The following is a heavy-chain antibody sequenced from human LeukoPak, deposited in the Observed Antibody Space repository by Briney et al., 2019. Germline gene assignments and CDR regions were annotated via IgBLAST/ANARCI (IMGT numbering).Heavy chain of an antibody. V-gene: IGHV3-15*01. J-gene: IGHJ4*02. Sequence: GGSLRLSCAASGFTFSNAWMSWVRQAPGNGLEWVGRIKSKTDGGTTDYAAPVKGRFTISRDDSKNTLYLQMNSLKTEDTAVYYCTTDLQYYDSSGYNDYWGQGTLVTVSS. CDR1: GFTFSNAW. CDR2: IKSKTDGGTT. D-gene: IGHD3-22*01. CDR3: TTDLQYYDSSGYNDY.